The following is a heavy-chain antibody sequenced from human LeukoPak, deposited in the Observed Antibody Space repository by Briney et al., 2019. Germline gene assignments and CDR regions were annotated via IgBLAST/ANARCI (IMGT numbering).Heavy chain of an antibody. CDR2: IIPIFGTA. Sequence: GASVKVSCKASGGTFSSYAISWVRQAPGQGLEWMGVIIPIFGTANYAQKFQGRVTITADESTSTAYMELSSLRSEDTAVYYCARGGTVTSPHYYYYYMDVWGKGATVTVSS. CDR1: GGTFSSYA. D-gene: IGHD4-11*01. CDR3: ARGGTVTSPHYYYYYMDV. V-gene: IGHV1-69*13. J-gene: IGHJ6*03.